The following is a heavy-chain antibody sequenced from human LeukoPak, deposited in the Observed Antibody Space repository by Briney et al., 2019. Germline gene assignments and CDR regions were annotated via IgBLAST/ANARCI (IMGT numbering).Heavy chain of an antibody. CDR2: ISYDGNNK. J-gene: IGHJ4*02. V-gene: IGHV3-30-3*01. CDR1: GFTFRSYA. Sequence: PGGSLRLSCAASGFTFRSYAMHWVRQAPGKGLEWVAVISYDGNNKYYADSVKGRFTISRDNSKNTLYVQMNSLRGEDTAVYYCARGGGFGTFYDFWSGSLKPIDSWGQGTLVIVSS. D-gene: IGHD3-3*01. CDR3: ARGGGFGTFYDFWSGSLKPIDS.